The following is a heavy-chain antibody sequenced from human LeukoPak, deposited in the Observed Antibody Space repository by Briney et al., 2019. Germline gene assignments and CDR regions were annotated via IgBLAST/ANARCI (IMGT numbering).Heavy chain of an antibody. J-gene: IGHJ4*02. Sequence: GGSLRLSCAASGFTFDDYGMSWVRQAPGKGLEWVSGINWNGGSTGYADSVKGRFTISRDNAKNSLYLQMNSLRAEDTALYYCARDSYSGSYSYFDYWSQGTLVTVSS. CDR2: INWNGGST. CDR3: ARDSYSGSYSYFDY. V-gene: IGHV3-20*04. D-gene: IGHD1-26*01. CDR1: GFTFDDYG.